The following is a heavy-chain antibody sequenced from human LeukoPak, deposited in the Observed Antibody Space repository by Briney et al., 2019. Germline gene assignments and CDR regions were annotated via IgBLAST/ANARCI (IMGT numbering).Heavy chain of an antibody. CDR1: GGSISSGDYY. D-gene: IGHD3-3*01. J-gene: IGHJ6*04. V-gene: IGHV4-30-4*08. CDR2: IYYSGST. Sequence: SQTLSLTCTVSGGSISSGDYYWSWIRQPPGKGLEWIGYIYYSGSTYYNPSLKSRVTISVDTSKNQFSLKLSPVTAADTAVYYCARDFWSGYYPLDVWAKGPRSPSPQ. CDR3: ARDFWSGYYPLDV.